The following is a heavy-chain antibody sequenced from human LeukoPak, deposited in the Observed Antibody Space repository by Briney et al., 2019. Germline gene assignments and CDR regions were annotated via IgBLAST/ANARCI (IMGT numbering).Heavy chain of an antibody. J-gene: IGHJ5*02. CDR2: IKQDGSEY. D-gene: IGHD5-12*01. CDR1: GFTFSDYW. Sequence: PGGSLRLSCTASGFTFSDYWMNWVRQVPGKGLEWVANIKQDGSEYYYVDSVKGRFTISRDNAKTSLYLQMNNVRGEDTAVYYCARDHRGYSGYEEHNWFDPWGQGTLVTVSS. CDR3: ARDHRGYSGYEEHNWFDP. V-gene: IGHV3-7*01.